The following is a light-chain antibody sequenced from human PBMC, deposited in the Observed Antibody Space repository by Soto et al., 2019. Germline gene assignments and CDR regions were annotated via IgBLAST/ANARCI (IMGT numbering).Light chain of an antibody. CDR3: QQYGSLIT. CDR1: QSLSSSY. CDR2: GSF. V-gene: IGKV3-20*01. Sequence: EIVLTQSPGTLSLSPGERATLSCRASQSLSSSYLAWYQQKSGQAPRLLIYGSFSRATGIPDRFSGSGSGTDFTLTISRLEPEDFAVYYCQQYGSLITFAQGTRLEIK. J-gene: IGKJ5*01.